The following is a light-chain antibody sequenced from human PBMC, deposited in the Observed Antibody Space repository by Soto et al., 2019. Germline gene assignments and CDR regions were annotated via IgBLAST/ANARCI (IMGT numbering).Light chain of an antibody. J-gene: IGKJ5*01. Sequence: EIVLTQSPLSLSVSPGEPASISCRSSQSLTHSSGYNYLDWYLLKPGQPPQLLIYLVSNRGSGVPDRFSASGSGTGFTLTISRVETEDAGFYFCMQPLQTLITFGQGTRLEIQ. CDR2: LVS. CDR3: MQPLQTLIT. V-gene: IGKV2-28*01. CDR1: QSLTHSSGYNY.